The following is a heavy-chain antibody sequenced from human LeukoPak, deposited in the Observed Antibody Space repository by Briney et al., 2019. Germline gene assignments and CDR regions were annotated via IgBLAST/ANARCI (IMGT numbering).Heavy chain of an antibody. Sequence: GRSLRLSCAASGFTFSSYAIHWVRQAPGKGLEWVAVISYDGSNKYYAESVKGRFTISRDNSKNTLYLQMNSLRADDTAVYYCANGGSFYYFDSWGQGTLVTVSS. CDR2: ISYDGSNK. V-gene: IGHV3-30-3*01. CDR3: ANGGSFYYFDS. CDR1: GFTFSSYA. J-gene: IGHJ4*02. D-gene: IGHD2-15*01.